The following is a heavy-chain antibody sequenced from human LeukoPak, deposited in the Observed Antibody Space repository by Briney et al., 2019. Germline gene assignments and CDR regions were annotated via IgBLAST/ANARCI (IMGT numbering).Heavy chain of an antibody. CDR2: ISYDGSNK. CDR1: GFTFSSYA. J-gene: IGHJ4*02. D-gene: IGHD3-9*01. CDR3: ARSYDILTGYYHDY. Sequence: GGSLRLSCAASGFTFSSYAMHWVRQAPGKGLEWVAVISYDGSNKYYADSVKGRLTISRDNSKNTLYLQMNSLRAEDTAVYYCARSYDILTGYYHDYWGQGTLVTVSS. V-gene: IGHV3-30-3*01.